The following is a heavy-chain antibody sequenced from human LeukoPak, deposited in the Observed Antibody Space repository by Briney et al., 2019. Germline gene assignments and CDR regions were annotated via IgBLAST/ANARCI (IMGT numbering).Heavy chain of an antibody. CDR1: GFTVSSNY. CDR3: ARDAYQTYYYGSGSYR. V-gene: IGHV3-66*01. Sequence: GGSLRLSCAASGFTVSSNYMSWVRQAPGKGLEWVSVIYSGGSTYYADSVRGRFTISRDNSKNTLYLQMNSLRAEDTAVYYCARDAYQTYYYGSGSYRWGQGTLVTVSS. D-gene: IGHD3-10*01. CDR2: IYSGGST. J-gene: IGHJ4*02.